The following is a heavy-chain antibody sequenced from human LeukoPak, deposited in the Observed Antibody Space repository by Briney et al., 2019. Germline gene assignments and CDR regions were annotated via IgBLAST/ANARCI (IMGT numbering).Heavy chain of an antibody. J-gene: IGHJ4*02. V-gene: IGHV1-69*05. D-gene: IGHD3-3*01. CDR1: GGTFCSYA. Sequence: ASLKVSSTASGGTFCSYAISCVRQAPGQKLEWMGGIIAIFVTANYTQKFQGRVTNTTDESTSTAYMELSSLRSEDTAVYYCARAPSDFGSCYYTPFDYWGQGTLVTVSS. CDR2: IIAIFVTA. CDR3: ARAPSDFGSCYYTPFDY.